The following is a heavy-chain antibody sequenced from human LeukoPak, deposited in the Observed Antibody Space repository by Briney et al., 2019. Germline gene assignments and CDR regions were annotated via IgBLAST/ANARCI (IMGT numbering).Heavy chain of an antibody. CDR1: GFMFSTYA. Sequence: GGSLRLSCAASGFMFSTYAMHWVRQAPGKGLEWVAVISYDGSDEYYADSVKGRFTISRDNSQNTLYPQMNSLRAEDTAVYYCARDVYGSDYWGQGTLVTVSS. D-gene: IGHD1-14*01. V-gene: IGHV3-30-3*01. CDR3: ARDVYGSDY. CDR2: ISYDGSDE. J-gene: IGHJ4*02.